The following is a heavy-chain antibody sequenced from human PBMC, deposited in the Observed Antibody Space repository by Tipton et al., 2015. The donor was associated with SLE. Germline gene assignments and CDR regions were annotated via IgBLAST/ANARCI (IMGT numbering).Heavy chain of an antibody. CDR3: AKGHNRVVRFTSIDY. D-gene: IGHD2-15*01. J-gene: IGHJ4*02. Sequence: GSLRLSCAASGFMFSTYGMIWVRQAPGKGLQWVSSITGSGDSPYYIDSVKGRFTISRDNSENTLYLQMNNLRAEDTAVYYCAKGHNRVVRFTSIDYWGQGTLVTVSS. CDR2: ITGSGDSP. CDR1: GFMFSTYG. V-gene: IGHV3-23*01.